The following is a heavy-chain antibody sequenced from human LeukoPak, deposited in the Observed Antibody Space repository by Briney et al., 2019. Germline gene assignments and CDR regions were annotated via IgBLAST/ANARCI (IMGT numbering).Heavy chain of an antibody. D-gene: IGHD2-2*01. V-gene: IGHV3-30-3*01. CDR2: ISYDGSNK. J-gene: IGHJ3*02. CDR3: AKAGAVPAAIGAFDI. Sequence: PGGSLRLSCAASGFTFSSYAMHWVRQAPGKGLEWVAVISYDGSNKYYADSVKGRFTISRDNSKNTLYLQMNSLRAEDTAVYYCAKAGAVPAAIGAFDIWGQGTMVTVSS. CDR1: GFTFSSYA.